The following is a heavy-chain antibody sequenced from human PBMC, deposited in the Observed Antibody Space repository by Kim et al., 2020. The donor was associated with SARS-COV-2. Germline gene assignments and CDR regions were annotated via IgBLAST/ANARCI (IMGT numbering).Heavy chain of an antibody. Sequence: GESLKISCKGSGYSFTSYWISWVRQMPGKGLEWMGRIDPSDSYTNYSPSFQGHVTVSADKSISTAYLQWSSLKASDTAMYYCARHDPYSSSWFDPWGQGTLFTASS. V-gene: IGHV5-10-1*01. CDR2: IDPSDSYT. J-gene: IGHJ5*02. CDR3: ARHDPYSSSWFDP. D-gene: IGHD6-13*01. CDR1: GYSFTSYW.